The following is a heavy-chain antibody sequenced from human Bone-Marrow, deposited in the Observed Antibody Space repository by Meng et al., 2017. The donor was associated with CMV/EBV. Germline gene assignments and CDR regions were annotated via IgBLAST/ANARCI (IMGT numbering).Heavy chain of an antibody. CDR1: GGTFSSYA. J-gene: IGHJ5*02. V-gene: IGHV1-69*05. CDR3: ARTYCSSTSCYQGWFDP. Sequence: SVKVSCKASGGTFSSYAISWVRQAPGQGLEWKGGIIPIFGTANYAQKFQGRVTITTDESTSTAYMELSSLRSEDTAVYYCARTYCSSTSCYQGWFDPWGQGTLVTVSS. CDR2: IIPIFGTA. D-gene: IGHD2-2*01.